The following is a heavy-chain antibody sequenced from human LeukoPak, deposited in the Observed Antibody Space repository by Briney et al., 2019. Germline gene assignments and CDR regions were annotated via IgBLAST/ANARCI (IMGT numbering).Heavy chain of an antibody. V-gene: IGHV3-23*01. CDR3: AKGALVVTLRPFDY. CDR1: GFTFSTYA. Sequence: GGSLRLSCAASGFTFSTYAMNWVRQAPGKGLEWVSAISGSGGSTYYADSVKGRFTISRDNSKNTLYLQMNSLRAEDTAVYYCAKGALVVTLRPFDYWGQGTLVTVSS. CDR2: ISGSGGST. D-gene: IGHD4-23*01. J-gene: IGHJ4*02.